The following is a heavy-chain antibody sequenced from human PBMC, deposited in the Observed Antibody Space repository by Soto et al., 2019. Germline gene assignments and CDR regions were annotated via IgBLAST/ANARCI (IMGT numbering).Heavy chain of an antibody. J-gene: IGHJ4*02. V-gene: IGHV3-23*01. Sequence: GGSLRLSCAASGFTFSSYAMSWVRQAPGKGLEWVSAISGSGTTTYYADSVRGRFTISRDNPKNTLYLQINSLRAEDTALYYCAKRLDSSGYYFFAYWGQGALVTVSS. CDR1: GFTFSSYA. CDR3: AKRLDSSGYYFFAY. D-gene: IGHD3-22*01. CDR2: ISGSGTTT.